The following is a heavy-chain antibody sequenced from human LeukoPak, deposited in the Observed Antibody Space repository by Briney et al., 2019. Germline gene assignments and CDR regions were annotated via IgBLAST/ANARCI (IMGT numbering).Heavy chain of an antibody. J-gene: IGHJ4*02. CDR1: GFTFTSYA. D-gene: IGHD3-22*01. Sequence: GGSLRLSCAASGFTFTSYAMSWVRQAPGKGLEWVSGSAGGGSTYYADSVKGRFTISRDNSKNTLYLQMNSLRAEDTAVYYCAKASYYYDSSGYSGLDYWGQGTLVTVSS. CDR3: AKASYYYDSSGYSGLDY. V-gene: IGHV3-23*01. CDR2: SAGGGST.